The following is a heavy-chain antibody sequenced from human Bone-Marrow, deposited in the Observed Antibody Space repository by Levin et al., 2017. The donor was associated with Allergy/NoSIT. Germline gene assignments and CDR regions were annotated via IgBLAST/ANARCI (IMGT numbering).Heavy chain of an antibody. CDR1: GFSLSSNGAG. CDR2: LYWVDDK. Sequence: SGPTLVKPTQTLTLSCTFSGFSLSSNGAGGGWIRQAPGKALEWLAPLYWVDDKRYSPTLKGRLNITKDTSKNQVVLTITNMAAVATGAYDCAYHQCRSAELPFDYWGQGSLVTVSS. CDR3: AYHQCRSAELPFDY. V-gene: IGHV2-5*02. J-gene: IGHJ4*02. D-gene: IGHD3-10*01.